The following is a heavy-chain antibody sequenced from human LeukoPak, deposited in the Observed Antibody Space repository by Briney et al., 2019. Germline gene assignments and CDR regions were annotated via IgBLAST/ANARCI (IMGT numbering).Heavy chain of an antibody. CDR2: ISGSGGST. CDR1: GFTFNTYA. CDR3: AKGQPRGRITGTMGGY. Sequence: PGGSLRLSCAASGFTFNTYAVSWVRQAPGKGLEWVSAISGSGGSTYYADSVKGRFTISRDNSKNTLYLQMNSLRAEDTAVYYCAKGQPRGRITGTMGGYWGQGTLVTVSS. J-gene: IGHJ4*02. V-gene: IGHV3-23*01. D-gene: IGHD1-20*01.